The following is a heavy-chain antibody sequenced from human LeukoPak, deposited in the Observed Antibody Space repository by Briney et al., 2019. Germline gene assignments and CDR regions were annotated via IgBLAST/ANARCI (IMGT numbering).Heavy chain of an antibody. Sequence: GESLKISCMGSGYSFTSYWIAWVRQMPGKGLEWMGIIYPSDSDSRYSPSFQGQVTISADKSISTAYLQWSSLKASDTAMYYCARQGYTSSWSDWGQGTLVTVSS. D-gene: IGHD6-13*01. J-gene: IGHJ4*02. CDR1: GYSFTSYW. CDR3: ARQGYTSSWSD. V-gene: IGHV5-51*01. CDR2: IYPSDSDS.